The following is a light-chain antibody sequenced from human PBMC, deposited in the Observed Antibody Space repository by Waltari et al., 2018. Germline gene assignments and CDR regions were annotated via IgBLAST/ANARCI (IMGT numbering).Light chain of an antibody. V-gene: IGLV3-19*01. J-gene: IGLJ2*01. CDR1: ILRTYY. Sequence: SSDLTQDPDVSVASGQTVRITSQGDILRTYYGNWCRQKTGQAPELVIYGKNNRPSGIPDRFSASSSENTASLIITGAQAEDEADYYCSSRELSGHVVFGGGTRLTVL. CDR3: SSRELSGHVV. CDR2: GKN.